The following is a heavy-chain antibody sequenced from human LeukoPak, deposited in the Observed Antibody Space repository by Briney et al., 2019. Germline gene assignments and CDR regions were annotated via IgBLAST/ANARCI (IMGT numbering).Heavy chain of an antibody. J-gene: IGHJ4*02. Sequence: GGSLRLSCAASGFTFSSYGMHWVRQAPGKGLEWVADIWYDGSNKYYADSVKGRFTISRDNSKNTLYLQMNSVRAEDTAVYYCARPGPDSGSWYYFDYWGQGTLVTVSS. CDR1: GFTFSSYG. CDR3: ARPGPDSGSWYYFDY. CDR2: IWYDGSNK. D-gene: IGHD6-13*01. V-gene: IGHV3-33*01.